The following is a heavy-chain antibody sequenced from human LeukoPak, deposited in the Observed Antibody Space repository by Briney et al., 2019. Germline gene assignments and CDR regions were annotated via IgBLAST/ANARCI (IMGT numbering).Heavy chain of an antibody. CDR2: ITWDGGST. CDR3: ATLPYYYDSSGSYYFDY. V-gene: IGHV3-43*01. D-gene: IGHD3-22*01. Sequence: GGSLRLSCAASGFTFDDYTMHWVRQAPGKGLEWVSLITWDGGSTYYADSVKGRFTISRDNSKNTLYLQMNSLRVEDTAVYYCATLPYYYDSSGSYYFDYWGQGTLVTVSS. CDR1: GFTFDDYT. J-gene: IGHJ4*02.